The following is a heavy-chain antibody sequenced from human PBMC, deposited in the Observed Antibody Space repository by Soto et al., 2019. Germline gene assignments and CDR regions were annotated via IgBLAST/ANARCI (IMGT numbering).Heavy chain of an antibody. CDR3: ARGRGVVYYVIFTGYDTPATWFDP. V-gene: IGHV1-18*01. Sequence: ASVKVSCKASGYTFTSYGISWVRHAPGQGLEWMGWISAYNGNTNYAQKLQGRVTMTTDTSTSTAYMELRRLRSDDTAVYYCARGRGVVYYVIFTGYDTPATWFDPWCRGTVVTVSA. CDR2: ISAYNGNT. CDR1: GYTFTSYG. J-gene: IGHJ5*02. D-gene: IGHD3-9*01.